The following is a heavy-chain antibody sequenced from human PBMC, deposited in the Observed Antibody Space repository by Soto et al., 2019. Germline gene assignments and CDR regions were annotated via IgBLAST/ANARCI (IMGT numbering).Heavy chain of an antibody. CDR2: IYYSGST. J-gene: IGHJ6*02. Sequence: TLALTCTVSGGSISSGDDDWSWIRQPPGKGLEWIGYIYYSGSTYYNPSLKSRVTISVDTSKNQFSLKLSSVTAADTAVYYCARGQQQLEGRQVYYYYGMDVWGQGTTVTVSS. CDR1: GGSISSGDDD. CDR3: ARGQQQLEGRQVYYYYGMDV. V-gene: IGHV4-30-4*01. D-gene: IGHD6-13*01.